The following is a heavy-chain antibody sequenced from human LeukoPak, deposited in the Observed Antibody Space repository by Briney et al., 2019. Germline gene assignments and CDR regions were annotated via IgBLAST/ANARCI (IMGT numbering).Heavy chain of an antibody. Sequence: GGSLRLSCAASGFTVSSNYMTWVRQAPGKGLEWVSVIYSGGSTYYADSVKGRFTISRDNSKNTLYLQMDSLRAEDTALYYCAKGSGINHYHWIDPWGQGTLVTVSS. D-gene: IGHD1-14*01. CDR2: IYSGGST. V-gene: IGHV3-53*01. CDR1: GFTVSSNY. J-gene: IGHJ5*02. CDR3: AKGSGINHYHWIDP.